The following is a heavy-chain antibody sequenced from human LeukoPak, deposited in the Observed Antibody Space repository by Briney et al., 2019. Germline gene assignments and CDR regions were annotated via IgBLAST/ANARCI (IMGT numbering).Heavy chain of an antibody. D-gene: IGHD3-10*01. V-gene: IGHV4-61*01. J-gene: IGHJ6*02. CDR1: GGSISSTNYY. Sequence: SETLSLTCTVSGGSISSTNYYWSWIRQPPGKGLEWIGYIYYSGSTNYNPSLKSRVTISVDTSKNQFSLKLSSVTAADTAVYYCARTMLWFGVEGYYGMDVWGQGTTVTVSS. CDR3: ARTMLWFGVEGYYGMDV. CDR2: IYYSGST.